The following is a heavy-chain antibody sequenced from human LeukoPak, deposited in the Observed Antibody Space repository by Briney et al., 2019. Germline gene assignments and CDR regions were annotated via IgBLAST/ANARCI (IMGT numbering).Heavy chain of an antibody. D-gene: IGHD1-26*01. CDR3: AKPTRGSGSFLIDF. V-gene: IGHV3-23*01. J-gene: IGHJ4*02. Sequence: PGGSLRLSCAASIFTFSNYAMSWVRQAPGEGLEWVSGISGSGDSTYYADSVKGRFTISRDNSKNTLYLQMNSLRAEDTAVYYCAKPTRGSGSFLIDFWGQGTLVTVSS. CDR1: IFTFSNYA. CDR2: ISGSGDST.